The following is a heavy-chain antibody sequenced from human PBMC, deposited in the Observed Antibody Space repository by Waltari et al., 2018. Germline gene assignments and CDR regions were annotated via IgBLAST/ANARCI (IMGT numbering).Heavy chain of an antibody. CDR2: VSYSGTT. D-gene: IGHD5-12*01. J-gene: IGHJ3*01. CDR1: GFSIPSNGRY. V-gene: IGHV4-39*01. Sequence: QLQLQESGPRLVRPSATLSLICRVSGFSIPSNGRYWAWIRQSPGQGLEWIGTVSYSGTTYISPSLKSRVSVSRDTSKNQVSLILGSVTAADMAVYYCATYIGASVGTAAFDVWGQGTMVTVSS. CDR3: ATYIGASVGTAAFDV.